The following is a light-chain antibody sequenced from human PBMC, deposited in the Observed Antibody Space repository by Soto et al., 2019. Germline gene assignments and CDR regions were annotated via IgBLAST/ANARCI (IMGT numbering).Light chain of an antibody. CDR3: QQSYSSLT. J-gene: IGKJ5*01. V-gene: IGKV1-33*01. Sequence: DIQMTQSRSSLSASVGERVTIAFQASQDISNYLNWYQQKPGKAPKLLIYDASNLETGVPSRFSGSGSGTDFTLTISSLQPEDFATYYCQQSYSSLTFGQGTRLEIK. CDR1: QDISNY. CDR2: DAS.